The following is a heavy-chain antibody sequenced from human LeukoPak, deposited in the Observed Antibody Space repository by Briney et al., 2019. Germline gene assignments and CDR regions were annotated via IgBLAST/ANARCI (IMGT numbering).Heavy chain of an antibody. CDR2: IYTSGSS. V-gene: IGHV4-61*02. CDR1: GGSMRSGDYF. D-gene: IGHD2-15*01. J-gene: IGHJ4*02. Sequence: SETLSLTCTVSGGSMRSGDYFWTWIRQPAGEGLEWIGRIYTSGSSNYNPSLKSRVTMLVDTSKNQFSLKLNSVTAADTAVYYCAPQLVVAARSLYWGQGTLVTVSS. CDR3: APQLVVAARSLY.